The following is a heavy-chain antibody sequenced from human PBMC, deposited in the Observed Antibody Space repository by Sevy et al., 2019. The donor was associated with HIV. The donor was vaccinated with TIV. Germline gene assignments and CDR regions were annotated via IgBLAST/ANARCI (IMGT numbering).Heavy chain of an antibody. D-gene: IGHD3-22*01. V-gene: IGHV3-23*01. CDR3: AGGRYDSSGSFDALDI. J-gene: IGHJ3*02. CDR2: IYGSRGVT. Sequence: GGSLRLSCKPSGFTFTSYAMNWVRQAPGKGLEWISTIYGSRGVTYYADSVKGRFTISRDKSKNTLYLQMNSLRTEDTALYYCAGGRYDSSGSFDALDIWGQGTMVTVSS. CDR1: GFTFTSYA.